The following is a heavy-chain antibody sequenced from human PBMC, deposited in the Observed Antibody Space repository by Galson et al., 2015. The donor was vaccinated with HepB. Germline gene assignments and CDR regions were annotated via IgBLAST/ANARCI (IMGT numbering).Heavy chain of an antibody. J-gene: IGHJ6*03. D-gene: IGHD1-20*01. CDR2: LDGTAYT. CDR3: VKYKGMVLNNWYMDV. CDR1: GFAFSNFA. Sequence: SLRLSCAASGFAFSNFAMTWVRQAPGKGLEWVSTLDGTAYTYYADSVKGRFSISRDNSKNTLYLQMNSLRADDTAIYYCVKYKGMVLNNWYMDVWGKGTTVTVSS. V-gene: IGHV3-23*01.